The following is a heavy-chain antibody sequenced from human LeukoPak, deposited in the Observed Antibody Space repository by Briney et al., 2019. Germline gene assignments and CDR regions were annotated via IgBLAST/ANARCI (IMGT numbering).Heavy chain of an antibody. D-gene: IGHD4-17*01. V-gene: IGHV3-48*01. J-gene: IGHJ4*02. CDR3: ATDDYGAQDY. CDR2: ISSSSSAI. Sequence: GGSLRLSCAASGFTFSSYSMNWVRQAPGKGLEWVSKISSSSSAIYYADSVKGRFTISRDNAKNSLYLQMNSLRAEDTAVYYCATDDYGAQDYWGQGTLVTVSS. CDR1: GFTFSSYS.